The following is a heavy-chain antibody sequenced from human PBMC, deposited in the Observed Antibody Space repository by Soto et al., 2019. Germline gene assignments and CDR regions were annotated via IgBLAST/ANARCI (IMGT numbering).Heavy chain of an antibody. CDR2: INHSGST. CDR1: VGSFSGYY. J-gene: IGHJ4*02. D-gene: IGHD2-15*01. Sequence: SETLSLTCAVYVGSFSGYYWCWIRPPPGKGLEWIGEINHSGSTNYNPSLKSRVNISVDTSKNQFSLKLSSVTAADTAVYYCARGACSGGSCYSWDYFDYWGQGTLVTVS. V-gene: IGHV4-34*01. CDR3: ARGACSGGSCYSWDYFDY.